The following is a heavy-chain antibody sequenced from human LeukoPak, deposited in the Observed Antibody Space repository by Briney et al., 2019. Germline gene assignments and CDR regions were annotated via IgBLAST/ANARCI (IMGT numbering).Heavy chain of an antibody. CDR1: GYTFTSYY. J-gene: IGHJ3*02. CDR3: ARVPFGDYYDSSDYSTQKIDI. Sequence: ASVKVSCKASGYTFTSYYMHWVRQAPGQGLEWMGIINPSGGSTSYAQKFQGRVTMTRDTSTSTVYMELSSLRSEDTAVYYCARVPFGDYYDSSDYSTQKIDIWGQGTMVTVSS. D-gene: IGHD3-22*01. CDR2: INPSGGST. V-gene: IGHV1-46*01.